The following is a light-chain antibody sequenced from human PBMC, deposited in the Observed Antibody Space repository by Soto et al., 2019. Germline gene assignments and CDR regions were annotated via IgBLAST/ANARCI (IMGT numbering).Light chain of an antibody. Sequence: EIVMTQSAATLSVSPGERATLSCRASETIRGLLAWYQQRPGQPPRLLIYYTSNRATGIPARFSCSGSGTDFTLTISRLEPEDLEVYYCHQYDSWTFGQGTKVDIK. CDR2: YTS. CDR1: ETIRGL. J-gene: IGKJ1*01. V-gene: IGKV3D-15*01. CDR3: HQYDSWT.